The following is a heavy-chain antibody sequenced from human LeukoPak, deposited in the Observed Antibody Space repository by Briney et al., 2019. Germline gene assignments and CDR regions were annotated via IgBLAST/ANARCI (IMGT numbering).Heavy chain of an antibody. CDR2: INPDGTTT. J-gene: IGHJ5*02. V-gene: IGHV3-74*01. CDR3: AKDLSWNTADR. Sequence: GGSLRLSCVASGFAFSNYWMHWVRQASGKAPLWVSRINPDGTTTDYADSVKGRFTISRDNAKNMVFLQMNGLRADDTALYYCAKDLSWNTADRWGQGILVTVSS. D-gene: IGHD1/OR15-1a*01. CDR1: GFAFSNYW.